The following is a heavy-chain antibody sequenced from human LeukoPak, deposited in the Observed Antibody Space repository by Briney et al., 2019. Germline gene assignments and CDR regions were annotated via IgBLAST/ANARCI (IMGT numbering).Heavy chain of an antibody. Sequence: PSETLSLTCAVSGYSISSGYYWGWIRQPPGKGLEWIGSIYHSGSTYYNPSLKNRVTISVDTSKNQFSLKLSSVTAADTAVYYCARLLFGVVDYWGQGTLVTVSS. J-gene: IGHJ4*02. CDR2: IYHSGST. CDR3: ARLLFGVVDY. D-gene: IGHD3-3*01. V-gene: IGHV4-38-2*01. CDR1: GYSISSGYY.